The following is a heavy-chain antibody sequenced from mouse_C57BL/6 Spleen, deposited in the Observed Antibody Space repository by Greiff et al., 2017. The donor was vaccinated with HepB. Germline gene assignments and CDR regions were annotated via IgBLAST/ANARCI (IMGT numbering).Heavy chain of an antibody. Sequence: VQLQQSGAELASPGASVTLSCKASGYTFTDHIMNWVKKRPGQGLEWIGRIYPVSGETNYNQKFMGKATFSVDRSSSTVYMVLNSLTSEDPAVYYCALSTMVTTGAMDYWGQGTSVTVSS. D-gene: IGHD2-2*01. CDR3: ALSTMVTTGAMDY. CDR2: IYPVSGET. J-gene: IGHJ4*01. CDR1: GYTFTDHI. V-gene: IGHV1-11*01.